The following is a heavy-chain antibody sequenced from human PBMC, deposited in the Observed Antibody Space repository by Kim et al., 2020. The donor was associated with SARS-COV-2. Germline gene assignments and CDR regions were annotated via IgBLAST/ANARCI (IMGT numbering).Heavy chain of an antibody. V-gene: IGHV3-33*01. CDR2: IWYDGSNK. CDR3: ARDRIMNAAFLDY. CDR1: GFTFRSYG. J-gene: IGHJ4*01. D-gene: IGHD6-25*01. Sequence: GGSLRLSCAASGFTFRSYGMHWVRQAPGKGLEWVAVIWYDGSNKYYADSVKGRFTISRDNSKNRLYLQMNSLRADDTAVYYCARDRIMNAAFLDYWGHGTLVTVSS.